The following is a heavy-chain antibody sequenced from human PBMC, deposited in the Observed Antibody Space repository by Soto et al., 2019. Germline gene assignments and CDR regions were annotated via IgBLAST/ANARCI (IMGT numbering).Heavy chain of an antibody. CDR2: ISSDGSEK. Sequence: QVQLVESGGGVVQPGRSLRLSCAASGFTFSTYGVLWVRQAPGKGLEWVAVISSDGSEKYYAGSVKGRVSISRDNSKSTLYLQMDSLRAEDTAVYYCAKGAVTTSLYYFDYWGQGTLVTVSS. CDR1: GFTFSTYG. V-gene: IGHV3-30*18. D-gene: IGHD4-17*01. CDR3: AKGAVTTSLYYFDY. J-gene: IGHJ4*02.